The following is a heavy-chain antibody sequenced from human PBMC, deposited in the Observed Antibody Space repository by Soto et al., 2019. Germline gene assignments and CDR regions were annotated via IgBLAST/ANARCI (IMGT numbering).Heavy chain of an antibody. CDR2: LKDRSQNYAT. CDR3: AREGDARWLDS. V-gene: IGHV3-72*01. CDR1: GVSVSGWY. D-gene: IGHD1-26*01. J-gene: IGHJ5*01. Sequence: EVQLVESGGGLVQPGGSARLSCAASGVSVSGWYMDWVRQAPGKGLEWVARLKDRSQNYATEYAASVKGRFTVSRHASQNSMYLQMNSLKIEDTAVYYCAREGDARWLDSWGQGTLVTVS.